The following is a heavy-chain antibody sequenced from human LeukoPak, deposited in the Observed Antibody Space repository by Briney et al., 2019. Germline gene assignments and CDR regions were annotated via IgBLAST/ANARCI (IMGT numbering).Heavy chain of an antibody. CDR1: GFTFSSYW. V-gene: IGHV3-7*03. J-gene: IGHJ4*02. CDR2: IKQDRNEK. D-gene: IGHD3-9*01. Sequence: GGSLRLSCAASGFTFSSYWMSWVRQAPGKGLEWVANIKQDRNEKYYVDSMKGRFTISRDNAKNSLYLQMNSLRAEDTAVYYCAREGLYYDILTGYYTYWGQGTLVTVSS. CDR3: AREGLYYDILTGYYTY.